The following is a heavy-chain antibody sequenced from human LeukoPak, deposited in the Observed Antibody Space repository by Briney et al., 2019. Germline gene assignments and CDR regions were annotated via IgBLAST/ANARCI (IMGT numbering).Heavy chain of an antibody. Sequence: SVKVSCKASGGTCSSYAISWVRQAPGQGLEWMGGIIPIFGTANYAQKFQGRVTITTDESTSTAYMELSGLRSDDTAVYYCAREYSSSSGRLFDYWGPGTLVTVSS. V-gene: IGHV1-69*05. J-gene: IGHJ4*02. CDR1: GGTCSSYA. D-gene: IGHD6-6*01. CDR2: IIPIFGTA. CDR3: AREYSSSSGRLFDY.